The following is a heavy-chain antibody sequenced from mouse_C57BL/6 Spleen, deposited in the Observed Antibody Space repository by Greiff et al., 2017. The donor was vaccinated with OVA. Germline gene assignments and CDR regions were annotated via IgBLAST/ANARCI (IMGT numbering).Heavy chain of an antibody. V-gene: IGHV1-82*01. CDR3: ARDGLLPWFAY. CDR1: GYAFSSSW. CDR2: IYPGDGDT. D-gene: IGHD2-3*01. J-gene: IGHJ3*01. Sequence: QVQLQQSGPELVKPGASVKISCKASGYAFSSSWMNWAKQRPGKGLEWIGRIYPGDGDTNYNGKFKGKATLTADKSSSTAYMQLSSLTSEDSAVYFCARDGLLPWFAYWGQGTLVTVSA.